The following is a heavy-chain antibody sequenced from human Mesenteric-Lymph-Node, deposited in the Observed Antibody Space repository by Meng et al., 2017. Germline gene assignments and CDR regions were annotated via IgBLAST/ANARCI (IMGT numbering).Heavy chain of an antibody. J-gene: IGHJ4*02. Sequence: GESLKISCAASGFTFNTYAMTWVRQAPGKGLEWVSSISSSSSYIYYADSVKGRFTISRDNAKNSLFLQMNSLRVEDTAIYYCARGYCSGGSCYGGGFDFWGQGSLVTVSS. CDR1: GFTFNTYA. D-gene: IGHD2-15*01. CDR3: ARGYCSGGSCYGGGFDF. V-gene: IGHV3-21*01. CDR2: ISSSSSYI.